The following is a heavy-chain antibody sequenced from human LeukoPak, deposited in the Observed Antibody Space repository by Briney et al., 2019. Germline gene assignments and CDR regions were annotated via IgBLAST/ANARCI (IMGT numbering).Heavy chain of an antibody. CDR1: GFTFSSYA. J-gene: IGHJ6*02. V-gene: IGHV3-30*04. CDR3: AKDSDLTGMVYYYYGMDV. D-gene: IGHD2-8*01. CDR2: ISYDGSNK. Sequence: GGSLRLSCAASGFTFSSYAMHWVRQAPGKGLEWVAVISYDGSNKYYADSVKGRFTISRDNSKNTLYLQMNSLRAEDTAVYYCAKDSDLTGMVYYYYGMDVWGQGTTVTVSS.